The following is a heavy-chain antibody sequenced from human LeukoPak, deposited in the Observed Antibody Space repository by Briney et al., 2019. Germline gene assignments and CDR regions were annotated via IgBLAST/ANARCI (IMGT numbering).Heavy chain of an antibody. J-gene: IGHJ4*02. D-gene: IGHD2-21*02. CDR3: IKSSGDWH. CDR1: GFTFSNAW. Sequence: PGGSLRLSCTTSGFTFSNAWMSWVRQAPGKGLEWVGRISTKADGGTTDYAVPVKGRFTISRDDPKNTLYLQMNSLKTEDTAVYYCIKSSGDWHWGQGTLVTVSS. V-gene: IGHV3-15*01. CDR2: ISTKADGGTT.